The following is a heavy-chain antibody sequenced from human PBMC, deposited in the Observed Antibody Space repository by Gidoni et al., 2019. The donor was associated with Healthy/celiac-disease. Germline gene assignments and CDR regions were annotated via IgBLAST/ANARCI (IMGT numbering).Heavy chain of an antibody. Sequence: EVQLVESGGGLVQPGGSLRLSCAASGFTFSSYDMHWVRQATGKGLEWVSAIGTAGDTYYPGSVKGRFTISRENAKNSLYLQMNSLRAEDTAVYYCARGRWWFGELFPFDYWGQGTLVTVSS. V-gene: IGHV3-13*01. CDR1: GFTFSSYD. CDR2: IGTAGDT. CDR3: ARGRWWFGELFPFDY. D-gene: IGHD3-10*01. J-gene: IGHJ4*02.